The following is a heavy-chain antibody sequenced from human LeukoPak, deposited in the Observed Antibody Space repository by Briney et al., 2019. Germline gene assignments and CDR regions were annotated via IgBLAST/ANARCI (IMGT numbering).Heavy chain of an antibody. CDR3: AKDSGSGSYYNEGGAFDI. D-gene: IGHD3-10*01. CDR2: IRYDGSNK. CDR1: GFTFSSYG. J-gene: IGHJ3*02. V-gene: IGHV3-30*02. Sequence: GGSLRLSCAASGFTFSSYGMHWVRQAPGKGLEWVAFIRYDGSNKYYADSVKGRFTISRDNSKNTLYLQMNSLRAEDTAVYYCAKDSGSGSYYNEGGAFDIWGQGTMVTVSS.